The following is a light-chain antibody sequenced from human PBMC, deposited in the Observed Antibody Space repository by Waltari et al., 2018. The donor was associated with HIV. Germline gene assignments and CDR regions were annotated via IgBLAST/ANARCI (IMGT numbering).Light chain of an antibody. CDR2: WAS. CDR3: QQHSSTPYT. V-gene: IGKV4-1*01. CDR1: QSVLYSSNNKNY. Sequence: DIVMTQSPDSLAVSLGERATINCKSSQSVLYSSNNKNYLAWYQQKPGQPPKLVIYWASTRESGVPDRVSGSGSGTDFTRTISSLQAEDVAVYYCQQHSSTPYTFGQGTKLEIK. J-gene: IGKJ2*01.